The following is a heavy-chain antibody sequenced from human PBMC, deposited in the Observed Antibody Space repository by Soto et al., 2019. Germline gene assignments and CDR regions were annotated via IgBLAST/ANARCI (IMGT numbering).Heavy chain of an antibody. D-gene: IGHD6-19*01. Sequence: EVELLESGGGLVQPGGSLRLSFAASGFTFSSYAMSWVRQAPGKGLEWVSVISGIGGSTYYADSVKGRFTISRDNSKNTLYLQMNSLRAEDTAVYYCARRSSGWYFDYWGQGTLVTVSS. CDR1: GFTFSSYA. J-gene: IGHJ4*02. CDR3: ARRSSGWYFDY. CDR2: ISGIGGST. V-gene: IGHV3-23*01.